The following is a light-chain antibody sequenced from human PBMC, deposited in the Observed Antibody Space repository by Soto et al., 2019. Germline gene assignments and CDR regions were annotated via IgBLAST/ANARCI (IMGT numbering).Light chain of an antibody. CDR1: SSDVGGYNY. CDR2: EVS. Sequence: QSVLTQPPSASGSPGQSVTISCTGTSSDVGGYNYVSWYQQHPGKAPKLMIYEVSKRPSGVPDRFSGSKSGNRASLTVSGLQSEDEADYFRSSYGGSNNFVFGTGTKLTVL. V-gene: IGLV2-8*01. CDR3: SSYGGSNNFV. J-gene: IGLJ1*01.